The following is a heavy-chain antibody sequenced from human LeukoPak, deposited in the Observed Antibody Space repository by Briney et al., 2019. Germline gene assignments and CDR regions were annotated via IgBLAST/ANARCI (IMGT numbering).Heavy chain of an antibody. CDR2: INHSGST. V-gene: IGHV4-34*01. D-gene: IGHD4-17*01. CDR3: ARNPSDYGDYVDYFDY. J-gene: IGHJ4*02. CDR1: GGSSSGYY. Sequence: SETLSLTCAVYGGSSSGYYWSWIRQPPGKGLEWIGEINHSGSTNYNPSLKSRVTISVDTSKNQFSLKLSSVTAADTAVYYCARNPSDYGDYVDYFDYWGQGTLVTVSS.